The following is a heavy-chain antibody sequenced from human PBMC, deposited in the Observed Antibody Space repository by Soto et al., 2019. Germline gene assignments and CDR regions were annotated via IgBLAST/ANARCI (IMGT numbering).Heavy chain of an antibody. CDR1: GGTFSSYA. V-gene: IGHV1-69*01. CDR2: IIPIFGTA. CDR3: ARERYSGSYRVGKAFDI. J-gene: IGHJ3*02. Sequence: QVQLVQSGAEVKKPGSSVKVSCKASGGTFSSYAISWVRQAPGQGLAWMGGIIPIFGTANYAQKFQGRVTITADESTSTAYMELSSLRSGDMAVYYCARERYSGSYRVGKAFDIWGQGTMVTVSS. D-gene: IGHD1-26*01.